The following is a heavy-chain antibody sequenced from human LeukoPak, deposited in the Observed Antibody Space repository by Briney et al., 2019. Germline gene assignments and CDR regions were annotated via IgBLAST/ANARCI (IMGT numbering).Heavy chain of an antibody. CDR2: IIPIFGTA. Sequence: ASVKVSCKASGGTFSSYAISWVRQAPGQGLEWMGGIIPIFGTANYAQKFQGRVTITADESTSTAYMELSSLRSEDTAVYYCARSKRITMIVVGPNWFDPWGQGTLVTVSS. J-gene: IGHJ5*02. CDR1: GGTFSSYA. D-gene: IGHD3-22*01. CDR3: ARSKRITMIVVGPNWFDP. V-gene: IGHV1-69*13.